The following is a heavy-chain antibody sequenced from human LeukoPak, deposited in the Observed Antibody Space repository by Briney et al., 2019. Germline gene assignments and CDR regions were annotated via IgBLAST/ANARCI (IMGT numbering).Heavy chain of an antibody. CDR2: ISGSGGST. CDR1: GFTFSSYA. D-gene: IGHD3-22*01. J-gene: IGHJ3*02. V-gene: IGHV3-23*01. CDR3: AKAVGSSGYFSRDAFDI. Sequence: PGGSLRLSCAASGFTFSSYAMSWVRQAPGKGLEWVSVISGSGGSTYSADSVKGRFTISRDNSKNTVYLQMNSLRAEDTAIYYCAKAVGSSGYFSRDAFDIWGQGTMVTVSS.